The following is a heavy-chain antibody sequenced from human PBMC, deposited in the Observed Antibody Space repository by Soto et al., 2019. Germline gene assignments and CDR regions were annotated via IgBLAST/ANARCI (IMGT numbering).Heavy chain of an antibody. J-gene: IGHJ3*02. CDR2: INPNSGGT. CDR1: GYTFTSYY. D-gene: IGHD6-13*01. Sequence: GASVKVSCKASGYTFTSYYMHWVRQAPGQGLEWMGWINPNSGGTNYAQRFQGWVTMTRDTSISTAYMELSRLRSEDTAVYYCARASETIAAAEDAFDIWGQGTMVTVS. V-gene: IGHV1-2*04. CDR3: ARASETIAAAEDAFDI.